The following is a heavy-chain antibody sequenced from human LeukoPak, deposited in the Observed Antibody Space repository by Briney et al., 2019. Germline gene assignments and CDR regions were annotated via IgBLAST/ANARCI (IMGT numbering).Heavy chain of an antibody. CDR1: GGSISSSY. J-gene: IGHJ3*02. V-gene: IGHV4-59*01. Sequence: SETLSLTCTVPGGSISSSYWSWIRQPPGKGLEWIGYIYYSGSTNYNPSLKSRVTISVDTSKNQFSLKVSSVTAADTAVYYCARYVDIVTTSDAFDIWGQGTMVTVSS. CDR2: IYYSGST. CDR3: ARYVDIVTTSDAFDI. D-gene: IGHD5-12*01.